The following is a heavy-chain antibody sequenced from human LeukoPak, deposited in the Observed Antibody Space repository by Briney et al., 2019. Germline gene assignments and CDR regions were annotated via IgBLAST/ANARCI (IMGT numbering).Heavy chain of an antibody. CDR1: GFTFSDYY. CDR2: TRNKANGYTT. V-gene: IGHV3-72*01. D-gene: IGHD2-15*01. CDR3: ARSGSGWTEMFDY. Sequence: GGSLRLSCAASGFTFSDYYMSWIRQAPGKGLEWVGRTRNKANGYTTEYAASVKGRFTLSRDDSQNSLYLQMNSLKTEDTAVYYCARSGSGWTEMFDYWGQGTLVAVSS. J-gene: IGHJ4*02.